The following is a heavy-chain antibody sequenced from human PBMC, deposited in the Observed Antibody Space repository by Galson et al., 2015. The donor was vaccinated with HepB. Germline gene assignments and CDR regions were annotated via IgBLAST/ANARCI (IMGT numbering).Heavy chain of an antibody. CDR2: FIPVFGTP. D-gene: IGHD5-24*01. V-gene: IGHV1-69*13. J-gene: IGHJ4*01. Sequence: SVKVSCKASGYTFSNYGITWVRQAPGQGLEWMGGFIPVFGTPDYAQKFHGRVTFIADDSASTVYMELSSLRSEDTAVYFCARAKGGLSYNYVGGSWGVFDYWGQGTLVTVSS. CDR3: ARAKGGLSYNYVGGSWGVFDY. CDR1: GYTFSNYG.